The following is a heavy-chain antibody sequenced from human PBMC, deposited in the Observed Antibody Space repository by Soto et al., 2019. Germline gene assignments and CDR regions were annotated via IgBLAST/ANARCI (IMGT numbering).Heavy chain of an antibody. D-gene: IGHD3-3*01. CDR3: TSDGRSGSRWYYCGMDV. Sequence: PGGSLTLSCAASGFTVSGNYMSWVRQAPGKGLEWVSVIFTSAAADYAAPVNGRFTISRDDSRFTLYLQMNSLKTEDTVVYFCTSDGRSGSRWYYCGMDVWGQGSTVTV. CDR1: GFTVSGNY. J-gene: IGHJ6*02. CDR2: IFTSAAA. V-gene: IGHV3-66*01.